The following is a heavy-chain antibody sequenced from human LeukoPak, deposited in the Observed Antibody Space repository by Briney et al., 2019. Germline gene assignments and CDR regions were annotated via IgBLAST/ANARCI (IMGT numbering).Heavy chain of an antibody. CDR2: IYYSGST. D-gene: IGHD7-27*01. V-gene: IGHV4-28*03. Sequence: SETLSLTCAVSTYSIGSSHWWGWIRQTPGKGLEWIGHIYYSGSTYYNPSLKSRVTMSVDTSKNQFSLKLSSVTAVDTAVYYCAREDGDPYSPFDYWGQGTLVTVSS. CDR1: TYSIGSSHW. J-gene: IGHJ4*02. CDR3: AREDGDPYSPFDY.